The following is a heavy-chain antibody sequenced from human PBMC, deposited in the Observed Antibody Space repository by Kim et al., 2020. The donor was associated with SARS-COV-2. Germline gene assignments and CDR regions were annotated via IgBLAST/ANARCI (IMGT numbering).Heavy chain of an antibody. CDR1: GFTFSSYS. D-gene: IGHD3-3*01. V-gene: IGHV3-21*01. Sequence: GGSLRLSCAASGFTFSSYSMNWVRQAPGKGLEWVSSISSSSSYIYYADSVKGRFTISRDNAKNSLYLQMNSLRAEDTAVYYCARDALPEAIFGAGPPKPRLFDPWGQGTLVTVSS. J-gene: IGHJ5*02. CDR3: ARDALPEAIFGAGPPKPRLFDP. CDR2: ISSSSSYI.